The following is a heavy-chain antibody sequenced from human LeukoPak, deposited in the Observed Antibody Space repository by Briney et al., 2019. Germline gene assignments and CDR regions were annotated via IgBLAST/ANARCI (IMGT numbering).Heavy chain of an antibody. CDR2: IYSGGST. Sequence: PGGSLRLSCAASGFTVSSNYMSWVRHAPGKGQEWVSVIYSGGSTYYADSVKGRFTISRDNSKNTLYLQMNSLRAEDTAVYYCARERRYDYSNYYWFDPWGQGTLVTVSS. V-gene: IGHV3-66*01. CDR1: GFTVSSNY. CDR3: ARERRYDYSNYYWFDP. J-gene: IGHJ5*02. D-gene: IGHD4-11*01.